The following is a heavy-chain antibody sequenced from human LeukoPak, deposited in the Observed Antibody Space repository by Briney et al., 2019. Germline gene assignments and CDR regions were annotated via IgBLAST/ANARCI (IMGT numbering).Heavy chain of an antibody. CDR1: GYTFTGYY. CDR2: INPNSGGT. V-gene: IGHV1-2*04. Sequence: GASVKVSCKASGYTFTGYYMHWVRQAPGQGLEWMGWINPNSGGTNYAQKFQGWVTMTRDTSISTAYMELSRLRSDDTAVYYCATRYEISGWYRASGDVYYLDYWGLGTLVTVSS. CDR3: ATRYEISGWYRASGDVYYLDY. D-gene: IGHD6-19*01. J-gene: IGHJ4*02.